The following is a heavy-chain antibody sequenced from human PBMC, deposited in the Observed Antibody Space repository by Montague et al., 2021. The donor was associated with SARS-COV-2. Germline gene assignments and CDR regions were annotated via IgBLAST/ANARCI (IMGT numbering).Heavy chain of an antibody. D-gene: IGHD3-22*01. V-gene: IGHV4-39*02. CDR3: ARLKRYFDSSGSPSAFDX. Sequence: SETRSLTCTVSGGSITNNIDYWAWIRQPPGKGLEWIGSIYYTGNTYYNPSLKSRVTISVVTSKNHFTLKLSSVTAAETAVYYCARLKRYFDSSGSPSAFDXWGQGTKVTVSS. CDR1: GGSITNNIDY. J-gene: IGHJ3*01. CDR2: IYYTGNT.